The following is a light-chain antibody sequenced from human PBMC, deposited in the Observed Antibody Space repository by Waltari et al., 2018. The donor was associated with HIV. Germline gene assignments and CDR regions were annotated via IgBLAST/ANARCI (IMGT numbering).Light chain of an antibody. V-gene: IGLV2-11*01. CDR3: CSYAGSYTEI. CDR1: RSDFGGFHY. CDR2: DVN. J-gene: IGLJ2*01. Sequence: QSALTQPASVAGSPGQSIPISSTGTRSDFGGFHYVSWYQQHPGKAPKLMIFDVNKRPSGVPARFSGSKSGHTASLTISGLQADDEADYYCCSYAGSYTEIFGGGTKLTVL.